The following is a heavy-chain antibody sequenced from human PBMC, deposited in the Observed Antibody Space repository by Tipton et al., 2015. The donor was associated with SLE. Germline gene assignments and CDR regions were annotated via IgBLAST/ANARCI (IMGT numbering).Heavy chain of an antibody. CDR3: ARSSRSGGRGIAARPLDY. Sequence: SLRLSCAASGFTFSSYGMHWVRQAPGKGLEWVAFIRYDGSNKYYADSVKGRFTISRDNSKNTLYLQMNSLRAEDTAVYYCARSSRSGGRGIAARPLDYWGQGTLVTVSS. CDR1: GFTFSSYG. CDR2: IRYDGSNK. V-gene: IGHV3-30*02. D-gene: IGHD6-6*01. J-gene: IGHJ4*02.